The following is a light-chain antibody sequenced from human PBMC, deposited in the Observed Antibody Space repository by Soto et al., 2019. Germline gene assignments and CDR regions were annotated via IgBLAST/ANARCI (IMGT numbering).Light chain of an antibody. CDR3: ASWDDRRGAGV. CDR2: SNN. CDR1: SSNIGGTNY. J-gene: IGLJ3*02. V-gene: IGLV1-47*02. Sequence: LTQPPSASGTPGQRVFISCSGSSSNIGGTNYAYWYQQLPGAAPKLLMHSNNLRPSGVPERISGSKSGTSASLAISGLPSEEEAVYYGASWDDRRGAGVCGGGTKGTVL.